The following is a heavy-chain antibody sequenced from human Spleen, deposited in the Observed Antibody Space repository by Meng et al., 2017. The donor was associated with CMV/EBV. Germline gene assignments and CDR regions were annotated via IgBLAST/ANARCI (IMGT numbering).Heavy chain of an antibody. D-gene: IGHD4-17*01. Sequence: CADSELSVNNNYMTWVGQSPWRGVEWVSLIYRGGNTLYSDSVKGRFTISRDKSKNTLYLQMNNLRTEDTALYYCAGRDSGDYPYFDFWGQGTLVTVSS. CDR3: AGRDSGDYPYFDF. CDR1: ELSVNNNY. J-gene: IGHJ4*02. CDR2: IYRGGNT. V-gene: IGHV3-66*01.